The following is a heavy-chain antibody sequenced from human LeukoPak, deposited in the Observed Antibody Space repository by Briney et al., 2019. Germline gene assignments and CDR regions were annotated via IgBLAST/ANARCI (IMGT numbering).Heavy chain of an antibody. V-gene: IGHV1-2*06. J-gene: IGHJ6*03. Sequence: GASVKVSCKASGYTFSGSYIHWVRQAPGQGLEWLGRINPNSGDTNYAQNLHGRVTMTRDTSISTAYMELSRLRSDDTAVYHCARGYSSSWYPYYYYYMDVWGKGTTVTISS. CDR3: ARGYSSSWYPYYYYYMDV. CDR2: INPNSGDT. D-gene: IGHD6-13*01. CDR1: GYTFSGSY.